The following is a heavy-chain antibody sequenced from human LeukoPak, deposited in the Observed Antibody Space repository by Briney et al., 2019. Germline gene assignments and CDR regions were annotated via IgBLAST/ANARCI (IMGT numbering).Heavy chain of an antibody. CDR2: INPNSAGT. J-gene: IGHJ4*02. CDR1: GYTFIGYD. Sequence: ASVKVCCKASGYTFIGYDIHWVRQAPGQGLELIGWINPNSAGTNYAQTFQGRVTMTRDMSTSTVYMELSSLRSEDTAVYYCARDLDYYDSSGYDYWGQGTLVTVSS. V-gene: IGHV1-2*02. D-gene: IGHD3-22*01. CDR3: ARDLDYYDSSGYDY.